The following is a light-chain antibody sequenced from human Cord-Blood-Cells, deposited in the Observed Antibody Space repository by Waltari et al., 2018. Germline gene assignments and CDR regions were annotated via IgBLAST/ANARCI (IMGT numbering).Light chain of an antibody. V-gene: IGLV2-14*03. CDR1: XXXXXXXXX. Sequence: QSALTQPASVSGSPGXXXXXXXXXXXXXXXXXXXXXXYQQHPGKAPKLMIYDVSNRPSGVSNRFSGSKSGNTASLTISGLQAEDEADYYCSSYTSSSTLWVFGGGTKLTVL. CDR3: SSYTSSSTLWV. CDR2: DVS. J-gene: IGLJ3*02.